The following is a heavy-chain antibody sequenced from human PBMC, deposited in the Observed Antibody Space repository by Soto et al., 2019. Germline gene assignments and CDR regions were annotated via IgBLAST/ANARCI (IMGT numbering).Heavy chain of an antibody. Sequence: EVQLLESGGDLVQPGRSLRLSCAASGFTFSGYAMSWVRQAPGKGLEWVSVIHGGGNSAYYADSVKGRFTISRDNSKXXXXXXXXXXXXXXXXXXYCAXXXXXXXTSWHFDYWGQGTLVTVSS. D-gene: IGHD4-17*01. J-gene: IGHJ4*02. CDR3: AXXXXXXXTSWHFDY. V-gene: IGHV3-23*01. CDR1: GFTFSGYA. CDR2: IHGGGNSA.